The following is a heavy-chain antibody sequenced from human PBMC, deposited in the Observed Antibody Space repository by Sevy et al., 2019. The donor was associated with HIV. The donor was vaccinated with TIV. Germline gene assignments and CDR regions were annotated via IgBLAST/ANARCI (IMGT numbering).Heavy chain of an antibody. Sequence: ASVKVSCKASGYTFTSYGISRVRQAPGQGLEWMGWISAYNDNTNYAQKLQGRVTMTTDTSTSTAYMELRSLRSDDTAVYYCARDLGGYGGNSIDYWGQGTLVTVSS. CDR3: ARDLGGYGGNSIDY. V-gene: IGHV1-18*01. CDR2: ISAYNDNT. J-gene: IGHJ4*02. CDR1: GYTFTSYG. D-gene: IGHD2-21*02.